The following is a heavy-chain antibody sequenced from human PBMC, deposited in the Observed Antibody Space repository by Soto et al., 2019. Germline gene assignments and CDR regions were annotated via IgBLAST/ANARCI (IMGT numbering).Heavy chain of an antibody. V-gene: IGHV3-53*01. CDR2: HYSGGST. CDR3: ARHRHPRGTVGATSPLDP. CDR1: GLSVSSNY. J-gene: IGHJ5*02. Sequence: DVQLVESGGGLVQPGGSLRLSCAISGLSVSSNYLSWVRQAPGKGLEWVSVHYSGGSTYYADSVQGRFTISRDKSNNTLYLQMRRVRAEDTAVYFCARHRHPRGTVGATSPLDPWGQGTQVTVSS. D-gene: IGHD1-26*01.